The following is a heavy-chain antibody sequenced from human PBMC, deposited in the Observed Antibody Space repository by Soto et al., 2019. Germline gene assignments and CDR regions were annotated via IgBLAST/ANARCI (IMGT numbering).Heavy chain of an antibody. J-gene: IGHJ6*02. Sequence: SVKVSCKASGGTFSSYAISWVRQAPGQGLEWMGGIIPIFGTANYAQKFQGRVTITADESTSTAYMELSSLRSEDTAVYYCAREEFKSRYCSAGSCYSGFVDVWGQGGTVTVSS. CDR2: IIPIFGTA. V-gene: IGHV1-69*13. CDR1: GGTFSSYA. CDR3: AREEFKSRYCSAGSCYSGFVDV. D-gene: IGHD2-15*01.